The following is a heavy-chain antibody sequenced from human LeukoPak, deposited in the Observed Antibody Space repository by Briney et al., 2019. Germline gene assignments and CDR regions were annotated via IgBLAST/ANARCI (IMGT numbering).Heavy chain of an antibody. V-gene: IGHV1-69*05. D-gene: IGHD5-12*01. J-gene: IGHJ4*02. Sequence: HRASVKVSCKASGDTLKSNAVNWVRQAPGQGLEWMGGMIPTFGTIIYAPKFQGRVTINTDDSTSTGYMELTRLKSDDTAVYYRATLAYNGFGPRSVSDYWGQGTLVIVSS. CDR2: MIPTFGTI. CDR1: GDTLKSNA. CDR3: ATLAYNGFGPRSVSDY.